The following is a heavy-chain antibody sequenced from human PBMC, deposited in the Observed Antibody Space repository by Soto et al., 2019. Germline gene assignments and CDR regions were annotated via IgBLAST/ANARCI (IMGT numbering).Heavy chain of an antibody. D-gene: IGHD1-26*01. V-gene: IGHV4-61*01. CDR2: ISSSGGT. CDR1: GASVSSGSHY. CDR3: ASRYGGNLDY. J-gene: IGHJ4*02. Sequence: PSETLSLTCTVSGASVSSGSHYWTWIRQPPGKGLEWIGYISSSGGTNYSPSLKSRDTISLDTSKNQFSLKLSSVTAADTAVYYCASRYGGNLDYWGQGTLVTVSS.